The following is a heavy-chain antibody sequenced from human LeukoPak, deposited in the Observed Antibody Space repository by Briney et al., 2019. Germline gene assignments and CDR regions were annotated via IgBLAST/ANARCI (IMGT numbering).Heavy chain of an antibody. Sequence: SGGSLRLSCAASGFTFSSYGMHWVRQAPGKGLEWVAVISYDGSSKYYADSVKGRFTISRDNSKNTLYLQMNSLRAEDTAVYYCAKDVRIAVTWFDYWGQGTLVTVSS. CDR2: ISYDGSSK. CDR3: AKDVRIAVTWFDY. D-gene: IGHD6-19*01. J-gene: IGHJ4*02. CDR1: GFTFSSYG. V-gene: IGHV3-30*18.